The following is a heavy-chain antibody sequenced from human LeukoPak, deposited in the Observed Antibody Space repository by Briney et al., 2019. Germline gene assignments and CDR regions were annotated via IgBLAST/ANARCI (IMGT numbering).Heavy chain of an antibody. J-gene: IGHJ6*02. CDR3: ARFYYYGSGSRPYPSSYGMDV. V-gene: IGHV1-18*01. Sequence: ASVKVSCKASGYTFTSYGISWVRQAPGQGLEWMGWISAYNGNTNYAQKLQGRVTMTTDTSTSTAYMELRGLRSDDTAVYYCARFYYYGSGSRPYPSSYGMDVWGQGTTVTVSS. D-gene: IGHD3-10*01. CDR2: ISAYNGNT. CDR1: GYTFTSYG.